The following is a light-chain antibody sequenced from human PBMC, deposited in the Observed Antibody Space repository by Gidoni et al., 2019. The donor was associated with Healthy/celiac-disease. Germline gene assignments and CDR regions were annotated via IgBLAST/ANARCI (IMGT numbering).Light chain of an antibody. Sequence: QSVLTQPPSVSGAPGQRVPISCTGISSNIGAGYDVHWYQQLPGTAPKLLIYGNSNRPSGVPDRFSGSKSGTSASLAITGLQAEDEADYYCQSYDSSLSGFWVFGGGTKLTVL. J-gene: IGLJ3*02. CDR3: QSYDSSLSGFWV. CDR1: SSNIGAGYD. V-gene: IGLV1-40*01. CDR2: GNS.